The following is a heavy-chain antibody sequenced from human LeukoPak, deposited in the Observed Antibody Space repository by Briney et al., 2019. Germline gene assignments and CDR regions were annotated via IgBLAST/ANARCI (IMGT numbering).Heavy chain of an antibody. V-gene: IGHV1-69*04. CDR1: GGTFSSYA. CDR3: ARDRGRWELHYGMDV. J-gene: IGHJ6*02. D-gene: IGHD1-26*01. Sequence: VASVKVSCKASGGTFSSYAISWVRQAPGQGLEWMGRIIPVLGIANYAQKFQGRVTITADKSTSTAYMELSSLRSEDTAVYYCARDRGRWELHYGMDVWGQGTTVTVSS. CDR2: IIPVLGIA.